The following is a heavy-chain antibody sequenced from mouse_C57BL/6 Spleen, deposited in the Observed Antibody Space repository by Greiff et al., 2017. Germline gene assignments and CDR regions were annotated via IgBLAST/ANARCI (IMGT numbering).Heavy chain of an antibody. CDR3: AKITTEGFYYAMDY. Sequence: EVQLQQSGPELVKPGASVKISCKASGYTFTDYYMNWVKQSHGKSLEWIGDINPNNGGTSYNQKFKGKATLTVDKSSSTAYMELRSLTSEDSAVYYCAKITTEGFYYAMDYWGQGTSVTVSS. D-gene: IGHD1-1*01. V-gene: IGHV1-26*01. CDR2: INPNNGGT. CDR1: GYTFTDYY. J-gene: IGHJ4*01.